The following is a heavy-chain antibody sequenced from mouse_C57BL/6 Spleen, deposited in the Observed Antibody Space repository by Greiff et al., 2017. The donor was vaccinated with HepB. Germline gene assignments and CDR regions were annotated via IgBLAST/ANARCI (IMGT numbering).Heavy chain of an antibody. CDR1: GYAFSSSW. D-gene: IGHD1-1*01. CDR2: IYPGDGDT. V-gene: IGHV1-82*01. Sequence: VQLVESGPELVKPGASVKISCKASGYAFSSSWMNWVKQRPGKGLEWIGRIYPGDGDTNYNGKFKGKATLTADKSSSTAYMQLSSLTSEDSAVYFCARSANYYGSPSLDYWGQGTTLTVSS. J-gene: IGHJ2*01. CDR3: ARSANYYGSPSLDY.